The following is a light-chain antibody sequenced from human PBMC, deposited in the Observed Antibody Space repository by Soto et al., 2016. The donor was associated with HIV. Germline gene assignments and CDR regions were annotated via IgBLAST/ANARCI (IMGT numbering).Light chain of an antibody. J-gene: IGKJ1*01. CDR2: DAS. CDR3: QQSSRTPRT. CDR1: QSISTY. Sequence: DIQMTQSPSSLSLSIGDRVSITCRASQSISTYVSWYQQKPGRAPKLLIYDASSLHSGVPSRFSGRGSGTDFTLTISSLQHEDLGTYYCQQSSRTPRTFGQGTKVEIK. V-gene: IGKV1-39*01.